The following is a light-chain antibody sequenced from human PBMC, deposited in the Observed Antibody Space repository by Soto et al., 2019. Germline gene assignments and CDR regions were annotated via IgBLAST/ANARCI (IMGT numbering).Light chain of an antibody. J-gene: IGKJ2*01. V-gene: IGKV2-28*01. CDR1: QSLLHSNGYNY. CDR2: LGS. Sequence: DIVMTQSPLSLPVTPGEPASISCRSSQSLLHSNGYNYLDWYLQKPGQSPQLLIYLGSNRASGVADRFSGSGSGNDFTLKISRVEAEDVGVYYCMQALQTPYTFGQGTKLEIK. CDR3: MQALQTPYT.